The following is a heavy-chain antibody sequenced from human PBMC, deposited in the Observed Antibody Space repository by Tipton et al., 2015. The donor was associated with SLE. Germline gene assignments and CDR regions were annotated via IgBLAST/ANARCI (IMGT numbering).Heavy chain of an antibody. Sequence: TLSLTCTVSGGSISSSSYYWGWIRQPPGKGLEWIGSIYYSGNTYYNPSLKSRVTISVDTSKNQFSLKLSSVTAADTAVYYCARHPYSGSYLDAFDIWGQGTMVTVSS. V-gene: IGHV4-39*07. CDR3: ARHPYSGSYLDAFDI. J-gene: IGHJ3*02. CDR2: IYYSGNT. CDR1: GGSISSSSYY. D-gene: IGHD1-26*01.